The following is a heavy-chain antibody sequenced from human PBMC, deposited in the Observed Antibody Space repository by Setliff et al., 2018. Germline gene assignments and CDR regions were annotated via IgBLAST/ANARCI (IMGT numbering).Heavy chain of an antibody. CDR1: GGSFSGYY. J-gene: IGHJ4*02. CDR3: ARGGGGYHSDF. CDR2: INHSGST. D-gene: IGHD3-16*01. Sequence: SETLSLTCAVYGGSFSGYYWSWIRQPPGKGLEWIGEINHSGSTNYNPSLKSRVTISVDTSKNQFSLKLSSVTAADTAVYYCARGGGGYHSDFWGPGILVTVSS. V-gene: IGHV4-34*01.